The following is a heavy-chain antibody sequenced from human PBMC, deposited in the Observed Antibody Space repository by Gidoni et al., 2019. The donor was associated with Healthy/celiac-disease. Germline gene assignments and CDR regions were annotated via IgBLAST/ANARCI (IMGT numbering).Heavy chain of an antibody. CDR1: GFTFGAYA. D-gene: IGHD3-9*01. Sequence: EVQLVESGGGLVQPGRSLRLSCTASGFTFGAYAMSWFRQAPGKGLEWVGFIRSKAYGGTTEYAASVKGRFTISRDDSKSIAYLQMNSLKTEDTAVYYCTRSYYDILTGPYGMDVWGQGTTVTVSS. V-gene: IGHV3-49*03. J-gene: IGHJ6*02. CDR3: TRSYYDILTGPYGMDV. CDR2: IRSKAYGGTT.